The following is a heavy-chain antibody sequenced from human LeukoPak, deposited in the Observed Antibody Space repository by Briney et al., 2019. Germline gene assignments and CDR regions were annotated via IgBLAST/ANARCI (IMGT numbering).Heavy chain of an antibody. J-gene: IGHJ4*02. CDR3: AREGSSGWYNFDY. CDR2: ISYDGSNK. V-gene: IGHV3-30-3*01. CDR1: GFTFSSYA. Sequence: GGSLRLSCAASGFTFSSYAMHWVRQPPGKGLEWVAVISYDGSNKYYADSVKGRFTISRDNYKNTLYLQMSSLRGEDTAVYYCAREGSSGWYNFDYWGQGTLVTVSS. D-gene: IGHD6-19*01.